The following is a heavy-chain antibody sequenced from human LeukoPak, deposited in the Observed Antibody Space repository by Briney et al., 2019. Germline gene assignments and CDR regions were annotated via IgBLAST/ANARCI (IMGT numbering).Heavy chain of an antibody. Sequence: GGSLRLSXAASGFTFSSYSMNWVRQAPGKGLEWVSSISSSSSYIYYADSVKGRFTISRDNAKNSLYLQMNSLRAEDTAVYYCARVPPGVVPAAIAHSYYFDYWGQGTLVTVSS. J-gene: IGHJ4*02. V-gene: IGHV3-21*01. CDR2: ISSSSSYI. D-gene: IGHD2-2*02. CDR3: ARVPPGVVPAAIAHSYYFDY. CDR1: GFTFSSYS.